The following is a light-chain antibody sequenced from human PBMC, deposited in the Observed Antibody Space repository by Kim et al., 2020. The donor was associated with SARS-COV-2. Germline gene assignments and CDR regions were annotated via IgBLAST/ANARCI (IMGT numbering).Light chain of an antibody. CDR1: SFHMWAACH. CDR3: QSYDSSLSANVV. Sequence: VPSYCTGNSFHMWAACHVNWYKRIPGTALKILVYGNSNRHSGVPDRFSGSNAGTSASLAITGLQAEDEADYYCQSYDSSLSANVVFGGGTQLTVL. CDR2: GNS. V-gene: IGLV1-40*01. J-gene: IGLJ2*01.